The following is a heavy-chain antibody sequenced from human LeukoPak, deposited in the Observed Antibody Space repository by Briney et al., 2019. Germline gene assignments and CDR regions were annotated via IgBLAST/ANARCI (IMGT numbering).Heavy chain of an antibody. J-gene: IGHJ3*02. D-gene: IGHD6-13*01. CDR1: GYTFTGYY. CDR3: ARDPGIASLEGAFDI. CDR2: INPNSGGT. Sequence: ASVKVSCKASGYTFTGYYMHWVRQAPGQGLEWMGWINPNSGGTNYAQKFQGRVTMTRDTSISTAYMELRSLRSDDTAVYYCARDPGIASLEGAFDIWGQGTMVTVSS. V-gene: IGHV1-2*02.